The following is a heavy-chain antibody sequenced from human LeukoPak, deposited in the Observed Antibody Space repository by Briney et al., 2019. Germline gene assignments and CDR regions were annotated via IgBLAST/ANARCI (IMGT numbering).Heavy chain of an antibody. D-gene: IGHD1-1*01. J-gene: IGHJ3*02. Sequence: GGSLRLSCAASGFTFSSYEMNWVRQAPGKGLEWVSYISSSGSTIYYADSVKGRFTISRDNAKNSLYLQMNSLRAEDTAVYYCARDGPLGNWNVSGHDAFDIWGQGTMVTVSS. CDR3: ARDGPLGNWNVSGHDAFDI. CDR2: ISSSGSTI. CDR1: GFTFSSYE. V-gene: IGHV3-48*03.